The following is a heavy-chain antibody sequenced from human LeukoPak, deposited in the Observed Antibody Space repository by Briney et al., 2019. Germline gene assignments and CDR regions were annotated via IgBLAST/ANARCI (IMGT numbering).Heavy chain of an antibody. D-gene: IGHD5-18*01. CDR2: ISASGGST. J-gene: IGHJ1*01. CDR1: GFTFSSSA. Sequence: GGSLRLSCAASGFTFSSSAMSWVRQVPGKGLEWVSGISASGGSTYYADSVRGRFTISRDNSKNTLYLQMSSLRAEDTAVYYCVNEGPPRPRSGYVDLQYWGQGPLVTVSS. CDR3: VNEGPPRPRSGYVDLQY. V-gene: IGHV3-23*01.